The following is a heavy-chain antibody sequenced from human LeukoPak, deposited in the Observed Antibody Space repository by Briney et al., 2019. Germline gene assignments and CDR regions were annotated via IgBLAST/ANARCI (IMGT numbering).Heavy chain of an antibody. D-gene: IGHD2-2*01. Sequence: GGSLRLSCAASGFIFSSYAMSWVRQAPGKGLEWVSTISGSGGSTYYADSVKGRFTISRDNSKNTVYLQMNSLRAEDTAVYYCTSSPQGESSAKIDCWGQGTLVTVSS. CDR2: ISGSGGST. V-gene: IGHV3-23*01. CDR1: GFIFSSYA. J-gene: IGHJ4*02. CDR3: TSSPQGESSAKIDC.